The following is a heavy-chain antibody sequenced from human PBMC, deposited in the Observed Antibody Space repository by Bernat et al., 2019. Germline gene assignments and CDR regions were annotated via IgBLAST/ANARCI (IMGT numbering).Heavy chain of an antibody. CDR3: ARVYSGGLYYYYYYGMDV. V-gene: IGHV1-8*01. CDR1: GYTFTSYD. CDR2: MNPNSVNT. D-gene: IGHD2-21*01. Sequence: QVQLVQSGAEVKKPGASVKVSCKASGYTFTSYDINWVRQATGQGLEWMGWMNPNSVNTGYAQKFQGRVTMTRNTSISTAYMELSSLRSEDTAVYYCARVYSGGLYYYYYYGMDVWGQGTTVTVSS. J-gene: IGHJ6*02.